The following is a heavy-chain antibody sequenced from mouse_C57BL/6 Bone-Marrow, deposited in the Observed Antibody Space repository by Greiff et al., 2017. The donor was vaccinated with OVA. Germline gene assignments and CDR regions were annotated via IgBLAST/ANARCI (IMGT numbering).Heavy chain of an antibody. Sequence: QVQLQQSGAELVKPGASVKMSCKASGYTFTSYWITWVKQRPGQGLEWIGDIYPGSGSTNYNEKFKSKATLTVDTPSSTAYMQLSSLTSEDSAVYYCARSGYYGIFDYWGQGTTLTVSS. D-gene: IGHD1-1*01. J-gene: IGHJ2*01. CDR1: GYTFTSYW. CDR3: ARSGYYGIFDY. CDR2: IYPGSGST. V-gene: IGHV1-55*01.